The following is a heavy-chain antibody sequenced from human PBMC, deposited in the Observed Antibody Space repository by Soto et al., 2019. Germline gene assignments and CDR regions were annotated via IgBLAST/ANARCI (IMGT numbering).Heavy chain of an antibody. J-gene: IGHJ4*02. CDR3: VRVRLTMIVVPFGVL. D-gene: IGHD3-22*01. Sequence: QVQLVQSGAEVKKPGASVKVSCKASGYTFTSYGIAWVRQAPGQGLEWMGWINTYDGNTNYAQEFQGRVTMTTDTSTSTAYMELRSLRSDDTAVYYCVRVRLTMIVVPFGVLWGQGTLVTVSS. CDR1: GYTFTSYG. CDR2: INTYDGNT. V-gene: IGHV1-18*04.